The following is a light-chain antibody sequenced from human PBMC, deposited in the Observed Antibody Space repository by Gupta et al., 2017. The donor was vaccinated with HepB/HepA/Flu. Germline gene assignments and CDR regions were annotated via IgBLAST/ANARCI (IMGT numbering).Light chain of an antibody. CDR2: RAS. CDR3: QQYTTYSRT. Sequence: DIHMTQSPSTLSASVGDGVTITCRASQTISSWLAWYQQRPGKAPKLLIQRASSLESGVPSRFSGSQSGTEFTLTINSLQPDDFATYYCQQYTTYSRTFGQGTKVEIK. CDR1: QTISSW. J-gene: IGKJ1*01. V-gene: IGKV1-5*03.